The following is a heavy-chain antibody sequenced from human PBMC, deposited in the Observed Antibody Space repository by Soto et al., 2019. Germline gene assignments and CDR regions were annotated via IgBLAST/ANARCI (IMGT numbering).Heavy chain of an antibody. V-gene: IGHV1-8*01. Sequence: QVPLVQSGAEVKKPGASVKVSCKASGDTFTSYDINWVRQATGQGLEWMGRMNPSTGNTDYARKFQGRVTMTRNTSINTAYMELSRLRFEDTAVYYCARGGYCSDGDCLYYFDSWGQGTLVTVSS. CDR2: MNPSTGNT. CDR3: ARGGYCSDGDCLYYFDS. CDR1: GDTFTSYD. J-gene: IGHJ4*02. D-gene: IGHD2-15*01.